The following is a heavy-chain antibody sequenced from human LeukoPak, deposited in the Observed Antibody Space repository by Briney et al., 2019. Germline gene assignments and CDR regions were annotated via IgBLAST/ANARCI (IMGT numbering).Heavy chain of an antibody. CDR1: GFTFSSYG. D-gene: IGHD4-11*01. CDR2: IRYDGSNK. Sequence: GGSLRLSCAASGFTFSSYGMHWVRQAPGKGLEWVAFIRYDGSNKYYADSVKGRFTISRDNAKNSLYLQMNSLRAEDTAVYFCARDRGFVGVFYSGIDVWGQGTTITVSS. J-gene: IGHJ6*02. V-gene: IGHV3-30*02. CDR3: ARDRGFVGVFYSGIDV.